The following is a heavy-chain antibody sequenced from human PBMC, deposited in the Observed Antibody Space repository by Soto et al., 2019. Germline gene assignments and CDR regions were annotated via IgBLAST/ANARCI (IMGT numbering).Heavy chain of an antibody. V-gene: IGHV4-39*01. Sequence: QLQLQESGPGLVKPSETLSLTCTVSGGSISSSSYYWGWIRQPPGKGLEWIGSIYYSGSTYYNPSLKSRVTISVDTSKNQFSLKLSSVTAADTAVYYCARLRVAATTRFAPWGQGTLVTVSS. D-gene: IGHD2-15*01. J-gene: IGHJ5*02. CDR2: IYYSGST. CDR1: GGSISSSSYY. CDR3: ARLRVAATTRFAP.